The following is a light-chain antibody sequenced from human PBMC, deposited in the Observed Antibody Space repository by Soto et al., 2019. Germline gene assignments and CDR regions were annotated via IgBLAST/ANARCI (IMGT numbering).Light chain of an antibody. J-gene: IGKJ4*01. Sequence: EIVLTQAPATLYLSPGERATLSCRASQSVRSFLAWYQQMPGQAPRLLISDASDRAAGIPARFSGSGSGTAFTLTISSLEPEDFAVYYCQQRVSWPLTFGGGT. V-gene: IGKV3-11*01. CDR2: DAS. CDR1: QSVRSF. CDR3: QQRVSWPLT.